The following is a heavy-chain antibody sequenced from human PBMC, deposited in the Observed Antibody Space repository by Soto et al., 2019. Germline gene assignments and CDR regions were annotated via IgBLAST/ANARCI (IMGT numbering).Heavy chain of an antibody. CDR3: ARGRVRGWPDFDY. J-gene: IGHJ4*02. D-gene: IGHD6-19*01. CDR2: FDPEDGKT. Sequence: ASVKVSCKVSGYTLTELSMHWVRQAPGKGLEWMGGFDPEDGKTSYAQKFQGRVTMTRNTSISTAYMELSSLRSEDTAVYYCARGRVRGWPDFDYWGQGTLVTVSS. CDR1: GYTLTELS. V-gene: IGHV1-24*01.